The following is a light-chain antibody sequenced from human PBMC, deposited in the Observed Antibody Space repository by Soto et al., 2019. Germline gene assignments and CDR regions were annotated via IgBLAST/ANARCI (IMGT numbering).Light chain of an antibody. CDR3: NSFTSTTSTTPYV. CDR1: SSDVGAYNY. CDR2: DVS. V-gene: IGLV2-14*01. Sequence: QSALTRPASVSGSPGQSITISCTGTSSDVGAYNYVSWYQQYPGKAPKLMIYDVSNRPSGVSDRFSGSKSGNTASLTISGLQAEDEADYYCNSFTSTTSTTPYVFGTGTKLTVL. J-gene: IGLJ1*01.